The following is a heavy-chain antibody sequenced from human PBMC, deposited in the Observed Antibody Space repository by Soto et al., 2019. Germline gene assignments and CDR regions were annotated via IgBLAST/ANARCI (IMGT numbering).Heavy chain of an antibody. CDR2: ISAYNGNT. CDR3: ARDRATTGYGTKTDY. Sequence: QVQLVESGEEVKKPGASVKVSCKASGYNFTSYGISWVRQAPGQGLEWMGWISAYNGNTNYAQKLQGRVTMTTDTSTSTAYMELRSLRSDVTAVYYCARDRATTGYGTKTDYWGQGTLVTVSS. D-gene: IGHD3-9*01. CDR1: GYNFTSYG. J-gene: IGHJ4*02. V-gene: IGHV1-18*01.